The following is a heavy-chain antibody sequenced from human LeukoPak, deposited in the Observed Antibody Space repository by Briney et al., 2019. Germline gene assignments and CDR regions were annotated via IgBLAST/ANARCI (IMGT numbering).Heavy chain of an antibody. Sequence: ASVKVSCKASGYTFTNYGISWVRQAPGQGLEWMGWISAYNGNTNYAQKFQGRVTMTTDTSTSTGYMELRSLRSDDTAVHYCARVNRVRNHNDYSGLIDYWGQGTLVTVSS. D-gene: IGHD5-12*01. CDR2: ISAYNGNT. CDR1: GYTFTNYG. J-gene: IGHJ4*02. V-gene: IGHV1-18*01. CDR3: ARVNRVRNHNDYSGLIDY.